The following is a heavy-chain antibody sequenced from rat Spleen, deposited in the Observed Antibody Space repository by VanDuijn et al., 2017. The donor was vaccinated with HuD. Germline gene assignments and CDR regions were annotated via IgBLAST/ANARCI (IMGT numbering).Heavy chain of an antibody. CDR2: ISYDGSST. V-gene: IGHV5-17*01. CDR1: GFTFSNYD. J-gene: IGHJ2*01. CDR3: TREDWVLDY. Sequence: EVQLVESGGGLVQPGRSLKFSCAASGFTFSNYDMAWVRQAPKKGLEWVATISYDGSSTNYRDSVKGRFTISRDNAKSTLYLQMDSLRSEDTATYYCTREDWVLDYWGQGVMVTVSS. D-gene: IGHD5-1*01.